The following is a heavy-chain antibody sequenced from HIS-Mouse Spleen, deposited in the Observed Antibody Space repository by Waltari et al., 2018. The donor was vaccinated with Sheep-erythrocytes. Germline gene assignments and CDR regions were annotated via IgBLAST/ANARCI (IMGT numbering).Heavy chain of an antibody. J-gene: IGHJ5*02. V-gene: IGHV4-34*01. CDR2: INHSGST. CDR1: GGSCSGYS. D-gene: IGHD6-6*01. CDR3: ARALSIAARPNWFDP. Sequence: QVQLQQWGAGLLKPSETLSLTCAVYGGSCSGYSWGWIRQPPGKGLEWIGEINHSGSTNYNPSLKSRVTISVDTSKNQFSLKLSSVTAADTAVYYCARALSIAARPNWFDPWGQGTLVTVSS.